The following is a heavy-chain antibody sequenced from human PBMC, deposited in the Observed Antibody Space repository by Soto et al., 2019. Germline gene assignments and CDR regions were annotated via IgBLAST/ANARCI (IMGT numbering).Heavy chain of an antibody. CDR2: LIPIFGTI. J-gene: IGHJ4*02. CDR3: ARPRTVAATKGYDY. Sequence: GASVKVSCKASGGTFSTYPITWVRQAPGHGLEWMGQLIPIFGTITYAQIFQDRVTITADESTSTAYMELSSLRSDDTAVYYCARPRTVAATKGYDYWGQGTLVTVSS. CDR1: GGTFSTYP. V-gene: IGHV1-69*13. D-gene: IGHD4-4*01.